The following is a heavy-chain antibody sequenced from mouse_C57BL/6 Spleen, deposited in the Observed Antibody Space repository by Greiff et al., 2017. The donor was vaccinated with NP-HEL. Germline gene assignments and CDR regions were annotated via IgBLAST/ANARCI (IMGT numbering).Heavy chain of an antibody. D-gene: IGHD2-5*01. V-gene: IGHV5-6*02. CDR2: ISSGGSYT. CDR3: ARRNSNYYYFDY. Sequence: EVKLVESGGDLVKPGGSLKLSCAASGFTFSSYGMSWVRQTPDKRLEWVATISSGGSYTYYPDSVKGRFTISRDNAKNTLYLQMSSLKSEDTAMYYCARRNSNYYYFDYWGQGTTLTVSS. CDR1: GFTFSSYG. J-gene: IGHJ2*01.